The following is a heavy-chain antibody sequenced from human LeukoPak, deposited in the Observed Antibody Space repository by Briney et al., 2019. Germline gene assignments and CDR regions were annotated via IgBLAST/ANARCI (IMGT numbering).Heavy chain of an antibody. CDR2: MNPNSGNT. D-gene: IGHD5-12*01. CDR1: GYTFTSYD. V-gene: IGHV1-8*03. J-gene: IGHJ3*02. Sequence: ASVKVPCKASGYTFTSYDINWVRQATGQGLEWMGWMNPNSGNTGYAQKFQGRVTITRNTSISTAYMELSSLRSEDTAVYYCARDGPSVSIVATITKAFDIWGQGTMVTVSS. CDR3: ARDGPSVSIVATITKAFDI.